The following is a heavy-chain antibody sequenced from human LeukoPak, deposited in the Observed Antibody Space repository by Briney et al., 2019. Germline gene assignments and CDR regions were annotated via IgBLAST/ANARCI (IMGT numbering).Heavy chain of an antibody. CDR2: TQSTGNS. CDR3: ARDKQHSYGRYFDH. CDR1: GGSISTYH. Sequence: SETLSLTCTVSGGSISTYHWNWIRKSPGKGLEWIGYTQSTGNSNYNPSLKSRVTMSVDMSRNQIVLNLSSVTAADTAVYFCARDKQHSYGRYFDHWGQGTLVTVSS. D-gene: IGHD5-18*01. J-gene: IGHJ4*02. V-gene: IGHV4-59*01.